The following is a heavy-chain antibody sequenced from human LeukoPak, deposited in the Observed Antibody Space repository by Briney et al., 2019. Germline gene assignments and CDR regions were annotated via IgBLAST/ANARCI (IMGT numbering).Heavy chain of an antibody. V-gene: IGHV1-18*01. CDR1: GYTFTSYG. J-gene: IGHJ6*02. CDR2: ISAYNGNT. Sequence: GASVKVSCKASGYTFTSYGISWVRQAPGQGLEWMGWISAYNGNTNYAQKLQGGVTMTTDTSTSTAYMELRSLRSDDTAVYYCAREQRGYYYGSGSYYNERYYYYGMDVWGQGTTVTVSS. D-gene: IGHD3-10*01. CDR3: AREQRGYYYGSGSYYNERYYYYGMDV.